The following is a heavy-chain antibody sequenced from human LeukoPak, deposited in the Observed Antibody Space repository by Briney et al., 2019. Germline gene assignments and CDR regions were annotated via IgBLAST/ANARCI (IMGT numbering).Heavy chain of an antibody. CDR1: GGSFSSYY. CDR3: VRVVDITTSAGGY. V-gene: IGHV4-34*01. CDR2: ISHSGST. Sequence: PSETPSLTCAVYGGSFSSYYWNWIRQPPGKGLEWIGEISHSGSTNYNPSLKSRVTISVHTSKNQFSLKLSSVTAADTAVYYCVRVVDITTSAGGYWGQGTLVTVSS. D-gene: IGHD3-22*01. J-gene: IGHJ4*02.